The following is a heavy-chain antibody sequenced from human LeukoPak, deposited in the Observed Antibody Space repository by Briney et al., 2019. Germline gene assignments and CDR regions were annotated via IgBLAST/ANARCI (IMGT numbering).Heavy chain of an antibody. D-gene: IGHD3-22*01. V-gene: IGHV4-39*01. Sequence: SETLSLTCTVSGGSISSSSYYWGWIRQPPGKGLEWIGSIYYSGSTYYNPSLKSRVTISVDTSKNQFSLKLSSVTAADTAVYYCARHPWAPFDSSGYYFSYYYYYGMDVWGQGTTVTVSS. CDR3: ARHPWAPFDSSGYYFSYYYYYGMDV. CDR2: IYYSGST. CDR1: GGSISSSSYY. J-gene: IGHJ6*02.